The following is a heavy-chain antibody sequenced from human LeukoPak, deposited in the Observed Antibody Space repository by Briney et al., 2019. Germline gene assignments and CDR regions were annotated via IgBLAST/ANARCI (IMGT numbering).Heavy chain of an antibody. CDR2: IYYSGST. CDR3: VESGTFDY. J-gene: IGHJ4*02. V-gene: IGHV4-39*07. D-gene: IGHD1-1*01. Sequence: PSETLSLTCTVSGGSISSSSYYRGWIRQPPGKGLEWIGSIYYSGSTYYNPSLKSRVTISVDTSKNQFSLKLSSVTAADTAVYYCVESGTFDYWGQGTLVTVSS. CDR1: GGSISSSSYY.